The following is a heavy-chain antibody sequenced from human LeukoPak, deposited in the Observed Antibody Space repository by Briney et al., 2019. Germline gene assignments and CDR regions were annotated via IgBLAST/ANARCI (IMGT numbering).Heavy chain of an antibody. CDR3: ARDSDSSSSPFDY. CDR1: GFTFSSYS. Sequence: GGSLRLSCAASGFTFSSYSVNWVRQAPGKGLEWVSSISSSSSYIYYADSVKGRFTISRDNAKNSLYLQMNSLRAEDTAVYYCARDSDSSSSPFDYWGQGTLVTVSS. CDR2: ISSSSSYI. V-gene: IGHV3-21*01. J-gene: IGHJ4*02. D-gene: IGHD6-6*01.